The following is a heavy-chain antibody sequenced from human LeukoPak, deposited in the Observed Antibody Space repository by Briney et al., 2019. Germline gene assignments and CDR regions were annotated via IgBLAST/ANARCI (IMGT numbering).Heavy chain of an antibody. CDR2: INPNSGGT. Sequence: ASVKVSCKASGYPFTGYYIHWVRQAPGQGLEWMGWINPNSGGTNYAQKFQGRVTMTSDTSITTAYMDLSRLTSDDTAVYHCAREISDYASAYWGQGTLVTVSS. CDR3: AREISDYASAY. V-gene: IGHV1-2*02. D-gene: IGHD4-17*01. CDR1: GYPFTGYY. J-gene: IGHJ4*02.